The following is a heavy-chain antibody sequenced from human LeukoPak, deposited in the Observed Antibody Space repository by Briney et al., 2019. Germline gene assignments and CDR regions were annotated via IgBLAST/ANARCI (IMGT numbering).Heavy chain of an antibody. D-gene: IGHD3-22*01. CDR3: ARTSRYYYDSSGLDY. CDR2: ISSSGSTI. J-gene: IGHJ4*02. CDR1: GFTFSSYE. V-gene: IGHV3-48*03. Sequence: GGSLRLSCAASGFTFSSYEMNWVRQAPGKGLEWVSYISSSGSTIYYADSVKGRFTISRDNAKNSLYLQMNSLRAKDTAVYYCARTSRYYYDSSGLDYWGQGTLVTVSS.